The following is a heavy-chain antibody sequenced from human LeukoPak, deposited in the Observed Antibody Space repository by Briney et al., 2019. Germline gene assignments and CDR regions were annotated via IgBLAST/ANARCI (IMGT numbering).Heavy chain of an antibody. Sequence: ASVKVSCKASGYTFTSYDINWVRQATGQGLEWMGWMNPNSGNTGYAQKFQGRVTITRNTSITTAYMELSRLRSEDTAVYYCSRSTHRVLYYYYYMDVWGKGTTVTVSS. V-gene: IGHV1-8*03. CDR3: SRSTHRVLYYYYYMDV. J-gene: IGHJ6*03. CDR1: GYTFTSYD. D-gene: IGHD6-6*01. CDR2: MNPNSGNT.